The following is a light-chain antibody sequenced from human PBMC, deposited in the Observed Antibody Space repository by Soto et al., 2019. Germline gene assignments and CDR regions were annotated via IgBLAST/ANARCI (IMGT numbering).Light chain of an antibody. CDR3: SSFRSGSVVL. CDR1: SSDVGGYNY. CDR2: EVS. V-gene: IGLV2-14*01. Sequence: QSALTQPPSASGSPGQSVTISCTGTSSDVGGYNYVSWYQQHPGKAPKLMIYEVSYRPSGVSARFSGSKFQNTASLTISGLQPEDEADYYCSSFRSGSVVLFGGGTKLTVL. J-gene: IGLJ3*02.